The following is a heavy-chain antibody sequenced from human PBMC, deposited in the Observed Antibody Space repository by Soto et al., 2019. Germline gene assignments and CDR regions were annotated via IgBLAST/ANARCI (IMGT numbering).Heavy chain of an antibody. D-gene: IGHD6-6*01. CDR3: ARGSIAARLRWFDH. CDR1: GGSITTGGYY. Sequence: ASETLSLTCTVSGGSITTGGYYFICIRQLPGKGLEWIGHRYYSESTYYNPSLKSRVSISLDTSKNQFSLKLSFVTAADTAVYYCARGSIAARLRWFDHWGQGTLVTVSS. J-gene: IGHJ5*02. CDR2: RYYSEST. V-gene: IGHV4-31*03.